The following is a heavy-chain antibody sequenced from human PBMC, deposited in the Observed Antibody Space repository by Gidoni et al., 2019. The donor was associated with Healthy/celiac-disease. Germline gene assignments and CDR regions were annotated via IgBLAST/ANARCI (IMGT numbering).Heavy chain of an antibody. J-gene: IGHJ3*02. D-gene: IGHD7-27*01. CDR1: GFTFSSYA. CDR2: ISVSGGST. V-gene: IGHV3-23*01. Sequence: EVQLLESGGGLVQPGGSLRLSCAASGFTFSSYAMSWVRQAPGKGLGWVSAISVSGGSTYYADSVKGRFTISRDNSKNTLYLQMNSLRAEDTAVYYCAKDPVGNDAFDIWGQGTMVTVSS. CDR3: AKDPVGNDAFDI.